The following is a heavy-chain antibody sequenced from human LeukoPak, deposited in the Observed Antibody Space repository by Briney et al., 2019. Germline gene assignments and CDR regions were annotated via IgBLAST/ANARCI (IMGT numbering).Heavy chain of an antibody. D-gene: IGHD1-26*01. CDR1: GYTFTGYY. Sequence: ASVKVSCEASGYTFTGYYMHWVRQAPGQGLEWMGWINPNSGGTNYAQKFQGRVTMTRDTSISTAYMELSRLRSDDTAVYYCARDRVSGSPDYYYYYMDVWGKGTTVTVSS. V-gene: IGHV1-2*02. CDR3: ARDRVSGSPDYYYYYMDV. J-gene: IGHJ6*03. CDR2: INPNSGGT.